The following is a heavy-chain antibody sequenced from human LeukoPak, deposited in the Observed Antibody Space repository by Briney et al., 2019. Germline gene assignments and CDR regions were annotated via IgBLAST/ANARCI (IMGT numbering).Heavy chain of an antibody. CDR1: GFTFSSYD. Sequence: PGGSLRPSCATSGFTFSSYDMHWVRQAPGKGLEWVAFGRYDGSNKNYADSVQGRFTISRDNSKNTLYLHMTSLRAEDTAVYYCAKRPPGSGLDYWGQGTLVTVSS. CDR2: GRYDGSNK. CDR3: AKRPPGSGLDY. D-gene: IGHD3-10*01. J-gene: IGHJ4*02. V-gene: IGHV3-30*02.